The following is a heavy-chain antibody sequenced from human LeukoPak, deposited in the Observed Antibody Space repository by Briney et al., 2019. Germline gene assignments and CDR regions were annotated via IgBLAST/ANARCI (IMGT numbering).Heavy chain of an antibody. CDR3: AKASSYYYDSSGLFDY. CDR1: GFTFSSYG. Sequence: GGSLRLSCAASGFTFSSYGMSWVRQAPGKGLEWVSAISGSGGSTYYADSVKGRFTISRDNSKNTLYLQMNSLRAEDTAVYYCAKASSYYYDSSGLFDYWGQGTLVTVSS. V-gene: IGHV3-23*01. J-gene: IGHJ4*02. D-gene: IGHD3-22*01. CDR2: ISGSGGST.